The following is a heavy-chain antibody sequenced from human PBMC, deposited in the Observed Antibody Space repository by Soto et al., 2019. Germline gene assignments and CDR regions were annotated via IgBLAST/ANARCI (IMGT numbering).Heavy chain of an antibody. CDR3: AREMSYDILTHYYFDY. D-gene: IGHD3-9*01. CDR2: IIPIFGTA. J-gene: IGHJ4*02. V-gene: IGHV1-69*01. CDR1: GGTFSSYA. Sequence: QVQLVQSGAEVKKPGSSVKVSCKASGGTFSSYAISWVRQAPGQGLEWMGGIIPIFGTANYAQKFQGRVTITADESTSTAYMELISLRSEDTAVYYCAREMSYDILTHYYFDYWGQGTLVTVSS.